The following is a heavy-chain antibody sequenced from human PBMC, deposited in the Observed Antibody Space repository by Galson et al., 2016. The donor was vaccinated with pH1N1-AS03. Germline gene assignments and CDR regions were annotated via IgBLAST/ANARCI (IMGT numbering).Heavy chain of an antibody. V-gene: IGHV3-53*01. CDR3: AREPGGSTQGEY. CDR2: IYGGGDT. D-gene: IGHD3-16*01. J-gene: IGHJ4*02. CDR1: GFTINNNY. Sequence: SLRLSCAASGFTINNNYMSRVRQAPGKGLEWVSVIYGGGDTFYADSVKGRFTISRDNSKNTVYLQMNSLRVEDTAVYYCAREPGGSTQGEYWGQGTLVTVSS.